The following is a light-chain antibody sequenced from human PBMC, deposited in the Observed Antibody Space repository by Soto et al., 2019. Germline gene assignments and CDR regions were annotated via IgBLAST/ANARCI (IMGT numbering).Light chain of an antibody. CDR1: SSSIGNNR. CDR3: STWDDTLKGLV. J-gene: IGLJ3*02. CDR2: SNI. V-gene: IGLV1-44*01. Sequence: QSVLTQPPSASGTPGQRVTISCSGTSSSIGNNRVNWYQQIPGTAPKLLIYSNIQRPSGVPDRFSGSKSGTSASLAITGLQSEDEADYYCSTWDDTLKGLVFGGGTKVTVL.